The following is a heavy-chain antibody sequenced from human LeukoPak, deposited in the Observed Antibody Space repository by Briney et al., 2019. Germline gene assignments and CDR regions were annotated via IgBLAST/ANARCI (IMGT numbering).Heavy chain of an antibody. CDR2: IRDSGST. CDR1: GFTFSAYP. V-gene: IGHV3-69-1*01. Sequence: GSLRLSCAASGFTFSAYPMNWVRHAPGKGLEWISHIRDSGSTDYADSVKGRFTISRDNAKSSLYLQLNSLRAEDTAVYFCARDHDYAFDNWGQGTLVAVSS. J-gene: IGHJ4*02. D-gene: IGHD4-17*01. CDR3: ARDHDYAFDN.